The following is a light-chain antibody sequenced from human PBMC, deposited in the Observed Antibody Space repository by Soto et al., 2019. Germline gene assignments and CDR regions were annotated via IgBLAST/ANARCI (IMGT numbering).Light chain of an antibody. CDR3: LLDYSYFWA. CDR1: QGIRSA. Sequence: AIQVTQSPSSLSASVGDRVTITCRTSQGIRSALGWYQQKPGKVPKLLIYAASTLQSGVPSRFSGSGSGRDFTLTISSLQTEDFATYYCLLDYSYFWAFGQGNKV. CDR2: AAS. J-gene: IGKJ1*01. V-gene: IGKV1-6*01.